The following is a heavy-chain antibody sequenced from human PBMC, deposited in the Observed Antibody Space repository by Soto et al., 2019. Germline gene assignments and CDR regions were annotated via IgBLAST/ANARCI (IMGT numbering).Heavy chain of an antibody. CDR2: IYPGDSDT. CDR3: VRLIISSIAAAETYPYGMDV. D-gene: IGHD6-13*01. Sequence: GESLKISCKGSGYSFTSYWIGWVRQMPGKGLEWMGIIYPGDSDTRYSPSFQGQVTISADKSISTAYLQWSSLKASDTAMYYCVRLIISSIAAAETYPYGMDVWGQGTTVTVSS. CDR1: GYSFTSYW. V-gene: IGHV5-51*01. J-gene: IGHJ6*02.